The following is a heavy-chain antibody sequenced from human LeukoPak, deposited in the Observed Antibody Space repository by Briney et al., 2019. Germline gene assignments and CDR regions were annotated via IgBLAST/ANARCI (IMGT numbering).Heavy chain of an antibody. CDR1: GFTFSSYG. CDR3: AKALLWFGETEKDYYMDV. CDR2: IRYDGSNK. J-gene: IGHJ6*03. V-gene: IGHV3-30*02. D-gene: IGHD3-10*01. Sequence: GGSLRLSCAASGFTFSSYGMHWVRQAPGKRLEWVAFIRYDGSNKYYADSVKGRFTISRDNSKNTLYLQMNSLRAEDTAVYYCAKALLWFGETEKDYYMDVWGKGTTVTISS.